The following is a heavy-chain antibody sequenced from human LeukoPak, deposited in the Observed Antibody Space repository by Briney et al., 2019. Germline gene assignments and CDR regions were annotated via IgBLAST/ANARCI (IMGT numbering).Heavy chain of an antibody. D-gene: IGHD1-1*01. J-gene: IGHJ4*02. Sequence: SGGSLRLSCVASGITFSNYAVSWVRQAPGKGLEWVSYISSSSGTIYYADSVKGRFTISRDNAKNSLYLQMNSLRAEDTAVYYCARDQRRTWSLDCWGQGTLVTVSS. CDR3: ARDQRRTWSLDC. CDR1: GITFSNYA. V-gene: IGHV3-48*01. CDR2: ISSSSGTI.